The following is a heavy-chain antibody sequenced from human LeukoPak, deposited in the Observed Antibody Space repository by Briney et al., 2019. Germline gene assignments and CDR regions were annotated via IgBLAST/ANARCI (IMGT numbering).Heavy chain of an antibody. CDR2: INHSGST. D-gene: IGHD2-2*01. J-gene: IGHJ4*02. CDR3: ARENCSSTSCYAYFDY. CDR1: GGSFSGYY. Sequence: SETLSLTCAVYGGSFSGYYWSWIRQPPGKGLEWIGEINHSGSTNYNPSHKSRVTISVDTSKNQFSLKLSSVTAADTAVYYCARENCSSTSCYAYFDYWGQGTLVTVSS. V-gene: IGHV4-34*01.